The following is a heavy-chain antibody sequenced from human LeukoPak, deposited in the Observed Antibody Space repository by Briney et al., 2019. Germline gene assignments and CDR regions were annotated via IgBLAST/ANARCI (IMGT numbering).Heavy chain of an antibody. CDR1: GYTFTSYY. CDR2: INPSGGST. J-gene: IGHJ4*02. Sequence: ASVKVPCKASGYTFTSYYMHWVRQAPGQGLEWMGIINPSGGSTSYAQKFQGRVTMTRDTSTSTVYMELSSLRSEDTAVYYCARDLGYCSSTSCHQAPDYWGQGTLVTVSS. D-gene: IGHD2-2*01. CDR3: ARDLGYCSSTSCHQAPDY. V-gene: IGHV1-46*01.